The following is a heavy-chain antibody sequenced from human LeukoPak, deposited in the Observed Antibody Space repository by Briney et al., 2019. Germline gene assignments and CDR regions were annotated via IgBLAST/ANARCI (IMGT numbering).Heavy chain of an antibody. CDR2: LIPIFGTA. CDR3: ARESRYYDSSGDFDY. J-gene: IGHJ4*02. D-gene: IGHD3-22*01. V-gene: IGHV1-69*05. CDR1: GGTFSSYA. Sequence: SVKVSCKASGGTFSSYAISLVRQATGHGLEWMGRLIPIFGTANYAQKFEGRVTIATDESTSTAYMELSSLRSEDTAVYYCARESRYYDSSGDFDYWGQGTWSPSPQ.